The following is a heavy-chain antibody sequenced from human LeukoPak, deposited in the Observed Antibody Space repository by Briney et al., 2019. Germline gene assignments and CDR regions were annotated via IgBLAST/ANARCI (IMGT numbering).Heavy chain of an antibody. CDR1: GFTFSNYA. Sequence: GGSLRLSCAASGFTFSNYAMSWVRQAPGRGLEWGSAISGRGDKTYHADSVKGRFTIPRNNSRNTLSLQVNSLRAEDTAVYYCAKDTSAWWYHRAYMDVWGKGTTVTVSS. J-gene: IGHJ6*03. D-gene: IGHD2-15*01. CDR2: ISGRGDKT. CDR3: AKDTSAWWYHRAYMDV. V-gene: IGHV3-23*01.